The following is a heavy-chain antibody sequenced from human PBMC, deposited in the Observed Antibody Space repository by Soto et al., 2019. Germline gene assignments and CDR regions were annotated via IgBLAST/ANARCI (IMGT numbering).Heavy chain of an antibody. V-gene: IGHV1-18*01. CDR1: GYTFTSYG. CDR2: ISAYNGNT. D-gene: IGHD2-21*02. CDR3: ARNCGGDCFGAFDI. J-gene: IGHJ3*02. Sequence: ASVKVSCKASGYTFTSYGISWVRQAPGQGLEWMGWISAYNGNTNYAQKLQGRVTMTTDTSTSTAYMELRSLRSDDTAVYYCARNCGGDCFGAFDIWGQGKMSPSPQ.